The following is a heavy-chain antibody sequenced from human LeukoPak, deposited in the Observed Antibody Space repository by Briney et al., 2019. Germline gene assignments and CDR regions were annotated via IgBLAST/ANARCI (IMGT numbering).Heavy chain of an antibody. J-gene: IGHJ4*02. CDR1: GVSSSSSY. Sequence: PSETLSLTCTVSGVSSSSSYWSWIRQPPGKGLEWIGYIFYTGDSNPNPSFKSRVSISLDTSKDQISLKLRSVTAADTAVYYCARHRFASPLDSWGQGTLVTVSS. D-gene: IGHD2-21*01. CDR2: IFYTGDS. V-gene: IGHV4-59*08. CDR3: ARHRFASPLDS.